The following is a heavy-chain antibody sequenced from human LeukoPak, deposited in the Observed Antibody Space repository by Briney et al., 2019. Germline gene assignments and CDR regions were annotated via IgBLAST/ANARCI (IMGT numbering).Heavy chain of an antibody. D-gene: IGHD5-18*01. CDR3: ASGVGYSYGVD. Sequence: GSSVKVSCKASGGTFNIYGISWVRQVPGQGLQWMGRIVPVFGSPNYAQIFQGRVTMTRDMSTSTVYMELSSLRSEDTAVYYCASGVGYSYGVDWGQGTLVTVSS. J-gene: IGHJ4*01. CDR1: GGTFNIYG. CDR2: IVPVFGSP. V-gene: IGHV1-69*05.